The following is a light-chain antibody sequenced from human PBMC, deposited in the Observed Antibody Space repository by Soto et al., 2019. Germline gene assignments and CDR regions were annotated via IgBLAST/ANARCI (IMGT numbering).Light chain of an antibody. V-gene: IGLV2-11*01. CDR3: CSYAGSATYV. CDR2: SVN. Sequence: QSALIQPPSVSGSPGQSVTISCTGTSSDVGSYNYVSWYQHHPGTAPKPLIYSVNTQPSGVPDRFSGSKSGNTASMTISGLQAEDEADYYCCSYAGSATYVFGTGTKVTVL. CDR1: SSDVGSYNY. J-gene: IGLJ1*01.